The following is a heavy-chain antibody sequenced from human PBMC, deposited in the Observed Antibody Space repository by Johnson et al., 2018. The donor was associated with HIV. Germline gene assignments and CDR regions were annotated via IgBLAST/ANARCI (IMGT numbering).Heavy chain of an antibody. CDR3: ARVGSSSRRGAFDI. V-gene: IGHV3-66*02. J-gene: IGHJ3*02. D-gene: IGHD1-26*01. CDR1: GFTVSNNY. Sequence: VQLVESGGGLVQPGGSLRLSCAASGFTVSNNYMSWVRQAPGKGLEWVSVIYSGGSTYYADSVKGRFTISRENSKNTLYLQMGSLRAEDMAVYYWARVGSSSRRGAFDIWGQGTMVTVSS. CDR2: IYSGGST.